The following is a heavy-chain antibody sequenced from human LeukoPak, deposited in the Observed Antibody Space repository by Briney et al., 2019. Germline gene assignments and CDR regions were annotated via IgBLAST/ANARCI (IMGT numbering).Heavy chain of an antibody. CDR1: GDSISRYY. Sequence: PSETLSLTCTVSGDSISRYYWNWLRQPPGKGLEWIGHIHYSGNTNYNPSLKSRVTISVDTSKNQLSLKLSSVTAADTAVYYCARDRGRYNYDYWGQGTLVTVSS. CDR2: IHYSGNT. D-gene: IGHD3-16*01. V-gene: IGHV4-59*01. J-gene: IGHJ4*02. CDR3: ARDRGRYNYDY.